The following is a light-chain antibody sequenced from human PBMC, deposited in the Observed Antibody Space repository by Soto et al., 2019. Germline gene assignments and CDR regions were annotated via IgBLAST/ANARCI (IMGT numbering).Light chain of an antibody. V-gene: IGKV3-15*01. CDR2: GAS. CDR1: QSVNLN. CDR3: HQYNYGPRGT. J-gene: IGKJ3*01. Sequence: EIMMTQSPGTLSVSPGDGATLSCTASQSVNLNLAWYQQKPGQPTRLLLYGASTMATGIPVRFRGSGSGTEYTPAYSSLQCGDCAAYYCHQYNYGPRGTFGPGTKVEIK.